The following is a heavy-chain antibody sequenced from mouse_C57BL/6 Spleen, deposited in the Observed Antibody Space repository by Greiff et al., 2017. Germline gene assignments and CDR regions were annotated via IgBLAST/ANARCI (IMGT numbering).Heavy chain of an antibody. J-gene: IGHJ4*01. CDR3: ARKRDYGSSYEAMDY. Sequence: VKLVESGPGLVQPSQSLSITCTVSGFSLTSYGVHWVRQSPGKGLEWLGVIWSGGSTDYNAAFISRLSISKDNSKSQVFFKMNSLQADDTAIYYCARKRDYGSSYEAMDYWGQGTSVTVAS. CDR2: IWSGGST. CDR1: GFSLTSYG. V-gene: IGHV2-2*01. D-gene: IGHD1-1*01.